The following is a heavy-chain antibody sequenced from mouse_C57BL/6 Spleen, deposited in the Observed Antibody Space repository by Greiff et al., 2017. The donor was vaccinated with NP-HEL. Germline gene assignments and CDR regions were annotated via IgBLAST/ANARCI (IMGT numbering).Heavy chain of an antibody. J-gene: IGHJ2*01. Sequence: DVKLVESGGGLVKPGGSLKLSCAASGFTFSDYGMHWVRQAPEKGLEWVAYISSGSSTIYYADTVKGRFTISRDNAKHTLFLQMTSLRSEDRAMYYCARGEYNAKVDYWGQGTTLTVSS. CDR2: ISSGSSTI. CDR3: ARGEYNAKVDY. CDR1: GFTFSDYG. D-gene: IGHD5-1*01. V-gene: IGHV5-17*01.